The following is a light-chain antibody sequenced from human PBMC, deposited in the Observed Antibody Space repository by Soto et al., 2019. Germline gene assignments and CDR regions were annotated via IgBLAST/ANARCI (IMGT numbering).Light chain of an antibody. J-gene: IGKJ1*01. Sequence: EIVLTQSPGTLSLSPGERATLSCRASQSVSSSYLAWYQQKPGQAPRLLIYGASSRATGIPDRFRGSGSGTAFTLTINKLEPEDFSVYFCQQYGSSRGTFGQGTKVEIK. CDR3: QQYGSSRGT. CDR2: GAS. CDR1: QSVSSSY. V-gene: IGKV3-20*01.